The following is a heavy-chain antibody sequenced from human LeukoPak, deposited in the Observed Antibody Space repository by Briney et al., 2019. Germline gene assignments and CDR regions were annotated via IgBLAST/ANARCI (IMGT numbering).Heavy chain of an antibody. V-gene: IGHV1-69*13. D-gene: IGHD3-3*02. J-gene: IGHJ6*03. CDR1: GGTFSSYA. Sequence: SVKVSCKASGGTFSSYAISWVRQASGQGLEWMGGIIPIFGTANYAQKFQGRVTITADESTSTAYMELSSLRSEDTAVYYCARARNPAFYYYYYMDVWGKGTTVTVSS. CDR3: ARARNPAFYYYYYMDV. CDR2: IIPIFGTA.